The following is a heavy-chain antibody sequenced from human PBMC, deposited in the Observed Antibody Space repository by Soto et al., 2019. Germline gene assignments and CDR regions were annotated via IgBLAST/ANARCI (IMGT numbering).Heavy chain of an antibody. Sequence: SETLSLTCPGSDGSISSYYWRWIRQPAGKGLEWIGRIYTSGSTNYNPSLKSRVTMSVDTSKNQFSLKLSSVTAADTAVYYCAREELVTIFGVVTQNWFDPWGQGTLVTVSS. CDR3: AREELVTIFGVVTQNWFDP. CDR2: IYTSGST. D-gene: IGHD3-3*01. CDR1: DGSISSYY. J-gene: IGHJ5*02. V-gene: IGHV4-4*07.